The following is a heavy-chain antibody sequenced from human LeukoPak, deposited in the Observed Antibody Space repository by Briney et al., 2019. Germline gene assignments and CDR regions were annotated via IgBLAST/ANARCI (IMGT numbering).Heavy chain of an antibody. Sequence: GRSLRLSCAASGFTFSSDAMHWVRQAPGKGLEWVAVISYDGSNKYYADSVKGRFTISRDNSKNTLYLQMNSLRAEDTAVYYCARDLREGDYGDYADWGQGTMVTVSS. CDR2: ISYDGSNK. D-gene: IGHD4-17*01. J-gene: IGHJ3*01. CDR1: GFTFSSDA. CDR3: ARDLREGDYGDYAD. V-gene: IGHV3-30-3*01.